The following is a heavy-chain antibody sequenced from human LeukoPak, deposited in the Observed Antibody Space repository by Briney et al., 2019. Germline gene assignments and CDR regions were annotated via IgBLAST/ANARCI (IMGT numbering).Heavy chain of an antibody. D-gene: IGHD3-22*01. J-gene: IGHJ4*02. V-gene: IGHV5-51*01. CDR3: ARRHYYYDRSGFYYYFDT. CDR2: IYPGDSDT. Sequence: GESLKISCKGSGYSFTTYWIGWVRQMPGKGLEWMGIIYPGDSDTRYRPPFQGQVTISVDKSISTAYLQWSSLKASDTAMYYCARRHYYYDRSGFYYYFDTWGQGTQVTVTS. CDR1: GYSFTTYW.